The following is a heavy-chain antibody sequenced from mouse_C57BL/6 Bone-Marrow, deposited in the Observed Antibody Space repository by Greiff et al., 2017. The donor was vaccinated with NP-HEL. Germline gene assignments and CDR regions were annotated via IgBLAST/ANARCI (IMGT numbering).Heavy chain of an antibody. Sequence: EVQLVESGGGLVKPGGSLKLSCAASGFTFSDYGMHWVRQAPEKGLEWVAYISSGSSTIYYADTVKGRFTISRDTAKNTLFRQMTSLRSEDTAMYYCARMDDYDWDWYFNVWGTGTTVTVSS. J-gene: IGHJ1*03. D-gene: IGHD2-4*01. CDR2: ISSGSSTI. CDR3: ARMDDYDWDWYFNV. CDR1: GFTFSDYG. V-gene: IGHV5-17*01.